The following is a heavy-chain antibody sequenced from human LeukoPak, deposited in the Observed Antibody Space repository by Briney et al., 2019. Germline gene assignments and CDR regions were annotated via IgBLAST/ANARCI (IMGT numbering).Heavy chain of an antibody. Sequence: SETLSLTCTVSGGSISSSSYYWGWIRQPPGKGLEWIGSIYYSGSTNYNPSLKSRVTISVDTSKNQFSLKLSSVTAADTAVYYCARGCRRVRYSSSWDRALYYYYYMDVWGKGTTVTVSS. D-gene: IGHD6-13*01. V-gene: IGHV4-39*07. CDR1: GGSISSSSYY. CDR3: ARGCRRVRYSSSWDRALYYYYYMDV. CDR2: IYYSGST. J-gene: IGHJ6*03.